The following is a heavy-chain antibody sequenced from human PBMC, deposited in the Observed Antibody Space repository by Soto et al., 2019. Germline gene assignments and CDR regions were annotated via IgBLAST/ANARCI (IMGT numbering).Heavy chain of an antibody. V-gene: IGHV1-69*01. CDR1: GGTFSSYA. D-gene: IGHD3-3*01. CDR2: IIPSFGTA. CDR3: ARVVYYDFWRGYYRDHYYYYGMDV. J-gene: IGHJ6*02. Sequence: QVQLVQSGAEVKKPGSSVKVSCKASGGTFSSYAISWVRQAPGQGLEWMGGIIPSFGTANYAQKFQGRVTITADESTSTAYMELSSLRSEDTAVYYCARVVYYDFWRGYYRDHYYYYGMDVWGQGTTVTGSS.